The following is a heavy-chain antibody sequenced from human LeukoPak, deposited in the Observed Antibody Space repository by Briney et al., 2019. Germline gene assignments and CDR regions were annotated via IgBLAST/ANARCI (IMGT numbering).Heavy chain of an antibody. CDR1: GYTFTSYG. CDR3: TRDMDSSSWYGDAFDI. V-gene: IGHV1-18*01. CDR2: ISAYNGNT. J-gene: IGHJ3*02. D-gene: IGHD6-13*01. Sequence: ASVKVSCKASGYTFTSYGISWVRQAPGQGLEWMGWISAYNGNTNYAQKLQGRVTMTTDTSTSTAYMELRSLRSDDTAVYYCTRDMDSSSWYGDAFDIWGQGTIVTVSS.